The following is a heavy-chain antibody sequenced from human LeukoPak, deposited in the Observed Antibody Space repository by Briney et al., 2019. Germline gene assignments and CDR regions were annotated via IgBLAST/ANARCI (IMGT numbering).Heavy chain of an antibody. CDR1: GFTFSSYG. J-gene: IGHJ4*02. CDR3: LPTAEKIDS. Sequence: GGSLRLSCAASGFTFSSYGMHWVRQAPGKGLEWVAVIWYDGSNKYYADSVKGRFIISRDNAKNSLSLQMNSLRAEDTAVYYCLPTAEKIDSWGQGTLVTVSS. D-gene: IGHD4-17*01. V-gene: IGHV3-33*03. CDR2: IWYDGSNK.